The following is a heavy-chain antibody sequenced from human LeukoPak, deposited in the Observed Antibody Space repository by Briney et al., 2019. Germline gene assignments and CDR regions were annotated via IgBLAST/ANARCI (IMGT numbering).Heavy chain of an antibody. CDR1: GFTFNRCW. CDR3: TSWGDTTAEYFQR. J-gene: IGHJ1*01. D-gene: IGHD2-21*02. CDR2: INTDGRDT. V-gene: IGHV3-7*01. Sequence: GGSLRLSCVVSGFTFNRCWMNWVRQAPGKGLEWVAHINTDGRDTYYVDSVKGRFTISRDNAQNSMYLQMNSLRVEDTAVYYCTSWGDTTAEYFQRWGQGTLVTVPS.